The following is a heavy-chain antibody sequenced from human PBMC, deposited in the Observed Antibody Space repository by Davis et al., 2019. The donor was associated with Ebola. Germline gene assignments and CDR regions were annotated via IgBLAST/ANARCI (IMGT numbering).Heavy chain of an antibody. J-gene: IGHJ4*02. CDR2: IKQDGRET. V-gene: IGHV3-7*01. D-gene: IGHD6-19*01. CDR3: ARDLPVAGRGPIDY. Sequence: GESLKISCAASGFTLSSYWMSWVRQAPGKEPEWVANIKQDGRETYYVDSVRGRFTISRDNIKNSLFLQMNSLRVEDTAVFYCARDLPVAGRGPIDYWGQGTLVTVSA. CDR1: GFTLSSYW.